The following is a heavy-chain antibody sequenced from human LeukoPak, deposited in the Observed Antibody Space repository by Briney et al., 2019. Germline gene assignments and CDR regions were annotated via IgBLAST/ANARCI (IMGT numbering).Heavy chain of an antibody. CDR2: IYYSGST. Sequence: PSETLSLTCTVSCGSISSYYWSWIRQPPGKGLEWIGYIYYSGSTNYNPSLKSRVTISVDTSKNQFSLKLSSVTAADTAVYYCARGGPFPSGSSSREYYLDYWGQGTLVTVSS. CDR3: ARGGPFPSGSSSREYYLDY. J-gene: IGHJ4*02. CDR1: CGSISSYY. D-gene: IGHD6-6*01. V-gene: IGHV4-59*01.